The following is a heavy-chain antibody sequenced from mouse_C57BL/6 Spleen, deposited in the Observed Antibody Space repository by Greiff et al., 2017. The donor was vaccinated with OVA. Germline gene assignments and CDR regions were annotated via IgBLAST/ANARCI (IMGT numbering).Heavy chain of an antibody. CDR3: ARHGSSYGYFDV. CDR2: IDPSDSYT. Sequence: QVQLQQPGAELVMPGASVKLSCKASGYTFTSYWMHWVKQRPGQGLEWIGEIDPSDSYTNYNQKFKGKSTLTVDKSSSTAYMQLSSRTSEDSAVYYCARHGSSYGYFDVWGTGTTVTVSS. D-gene: IGHD1-1*01. J-gene: IGHJ1*03. CDR1: GYTFTSYW. V-gene: IGHV1-69*01.